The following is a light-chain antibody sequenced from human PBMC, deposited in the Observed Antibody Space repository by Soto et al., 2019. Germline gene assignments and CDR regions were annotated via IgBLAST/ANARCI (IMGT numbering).Light chain of an antibody. CDR2: GAY. V-gene: IGKV3-20*01. Sequence: DIVLTQSPGTLSLSPGERATLSCRASETVSGSYLAWYQQKPGQAPRLLIYGAYNRATGIPDRFSGSGSGTDFTLTISRLEPEDFAVYYCQQYGISRTGGQGTKVEI. CDR3: QQYGISRT. J-gene: IGKJ1*01. CDR1: ETVSGSY.